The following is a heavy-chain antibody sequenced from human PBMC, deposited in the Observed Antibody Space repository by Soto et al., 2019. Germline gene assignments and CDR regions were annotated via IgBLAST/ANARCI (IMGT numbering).Heavy chain of an antibody. D-gene: IGHD3-22*01. V-gene: IGHV1-69*13. Sequence: SVKVSCKASGGTFSSYAISWVRQAPGQGLEWMGGIIPIFGTANYAQKFQGRVTITADESTSTAYMELSSLRSEDTAVYYCARDEPEDSSGYYHFDYWGQGTLVTVSS. CDR2: IIPIFGTA. CDR3: ARDEPEDSSGYYHFDY. J-gene: IGHJ4*02. CDR1: GGTFSSYA.